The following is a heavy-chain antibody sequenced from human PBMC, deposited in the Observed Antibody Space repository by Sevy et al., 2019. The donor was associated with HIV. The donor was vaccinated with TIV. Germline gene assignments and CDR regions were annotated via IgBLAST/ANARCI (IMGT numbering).Heavy chain of an antibody. D-gene: IGHD3-22*01. J-gene: IGHJ3*02. CDR1: GFTFRSYS. CDR2: ISSSSSTV. V-gene: IGHV3-48*01. Sequence: GGSLRLSCAASGFTFRSYSMNWVRQAPGKGLEWVSYISSSSSTVYYGDSVKGPSTISSDNDKNLLYLKMNSLRAEDPAVYYCARMSSYYDSSGYNAAFDIWGQGTMVTVSS. CDR3: ARMSSYYDSSGYNAAFDI.